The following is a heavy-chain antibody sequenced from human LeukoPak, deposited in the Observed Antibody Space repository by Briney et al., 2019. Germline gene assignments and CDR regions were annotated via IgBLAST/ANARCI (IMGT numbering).Heavy chain of an antibody. Sequence: SETLSLTCTVSGGSISSSSYYWGWIRQPPGKGLEWIGSIYYSGSTYYNPSLKSRVTISVGTSKNQFSLKLSSVTAADTAVYYCARRIAARPNYFDYWGQGTLVTVSS. CDR1: GGSISSSSYY. CDR2: IYYSGST. J-gene: IGHJ4*02. V-gene: IGHV4-39*01. D-gene: IGHD6-6*01. CDR3: ARRIAARPNYFDY.